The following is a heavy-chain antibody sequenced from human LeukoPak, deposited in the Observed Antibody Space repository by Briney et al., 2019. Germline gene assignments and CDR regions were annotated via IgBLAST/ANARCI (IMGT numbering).Heavy chain of an antibody. Sequence: GGSLRLSCVVSGFTVSSNCMTWVRQAPGKGLEWVSAISGGGDITYYADSVTGRFTISRDNSKDTLFLQMHSLRPGDTAVYYCVREDTPATANYWGQGTLVTISS. CDR3: VREDTPATANY. D-gene: IGHD2-21*02. CDR2: ISGGGDIT. CDR1: GFTVSSNC. V-gene: IGHV3-23*01. J-gene: IGHJ4*02.